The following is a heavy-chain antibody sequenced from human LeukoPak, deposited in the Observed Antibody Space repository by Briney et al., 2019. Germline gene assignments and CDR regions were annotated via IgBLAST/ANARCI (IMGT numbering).Heavy chain of an antibody. V-gene: IGHV4-34*01. Sequence: SEILSLTCAVYGGSFSGYYWSWICQPPGKGLEWIGEINHSGSTNYNPSLKSRVTISVDTSKNQFSLKLSSVTAADTAVYYCARHSGGTYYVNFDPWGQGTLVTVSS. D-gene: IGHD1-26*01. CDR2: INHSGST. J-gene: IGHJ5*02. CDR1: GGSFSGYY. CDR3: ARHSGGTYYVNFDP.